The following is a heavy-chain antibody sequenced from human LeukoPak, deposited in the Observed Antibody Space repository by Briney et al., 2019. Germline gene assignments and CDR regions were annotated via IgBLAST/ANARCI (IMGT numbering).Heavy chain of an antibody. V-gene: IGHV3-21*06. J-gene: IGHJ4*02. CDR2: ISSSSSYI. D-gene: IGHD4-17*01. CDR1: GFIFSSYS. Sequence: GGSLRLSCAASGFIFSSYSMIWVRQAPGKGLEWVSSISSSSSYIYYADSVKGRFTISRDNAKNSLYLQMNSLRAEDTAVYYCARADYGDYRREYFFDYWGQGTLVTVSS. CDR3: ARADYGDYRREYFFDY.